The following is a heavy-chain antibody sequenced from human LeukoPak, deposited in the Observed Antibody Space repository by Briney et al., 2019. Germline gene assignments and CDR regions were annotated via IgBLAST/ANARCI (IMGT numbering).Heavy chain of an antibody. CDR1: GYTFTSYG. Sequence: ASVKVSCKASGYTFTSYGISWVRQAPGQGLEWMGWISAYNGNTNYAQKLQGRVTMATDTSTSTAYVELRSLRSDDTAVYYCARDSYDSSGYYYLWGQGTLVTVSS. J-gene: IGHJ4*02. CDR3: ARDSYDSSGYYYL. D-gene: IGHD3-22*01. CDR2: ISAYNGNT. V-gene: IGHV1-18*01.